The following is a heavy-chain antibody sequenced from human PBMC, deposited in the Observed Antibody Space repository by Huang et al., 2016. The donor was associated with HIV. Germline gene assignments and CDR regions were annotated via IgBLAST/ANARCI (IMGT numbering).Heavy chain of an antibody. V-gene: IGHV3-53*01. J-gene: IGHJ6*02. Sequence: EVQVVESGGGLTQPGGSLRLSCVVSGLSVRGNYMTLVRQAPGKGLEWIALFDNGDDTLYADSVKGRFTISRDNSRNTVFLQMNSLRAEDTAVYYCATFTIFGVDKGVWGQGTTVTVSS. D-gene: IGHD3-3*01. CDR1: GLSVRGNY. CDR2: FDNGDDT. CDR3: ATFTIFGVDKGV.